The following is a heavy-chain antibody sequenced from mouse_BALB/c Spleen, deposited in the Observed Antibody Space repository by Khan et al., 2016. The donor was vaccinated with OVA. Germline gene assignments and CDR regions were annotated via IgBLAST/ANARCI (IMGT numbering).Heavy chain of an antibody. V-gene: IGHV1-31*01. CDR2: IDPFSGAT. Sequence: VQLQESGPELMKPGASVKISCKASGYSFTSYYIHWMIESHGTSLEWIGYIDPFSGATTYNQKFKGKATLTVDKSSNTAYIHLRNLTSEDSAVYYYTRHGYVAWFTYWGQGTLVTVSA. D-gene: IGHD2-2*01. CDR1: GYSFTSYY. CDR3: TRHGYVAWFTY. J-gene: IGHJ3*01.